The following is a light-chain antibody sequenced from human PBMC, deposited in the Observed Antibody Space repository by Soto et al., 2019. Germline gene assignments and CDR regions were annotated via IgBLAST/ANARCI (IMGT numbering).Light chain of an antibody. CDR3: QHYYSYSEA. V-gene: IGKV1-5*03. CDR2: KAS. Sequence: DIQMTQSPSTLSGSVGDRVTITCRASQTISSWLAWYQQKPGKAPKLLIYKASTLKSGGPSRFGGSGSGTEFTLTIISLQPDDFATYYCQHYYSYSEAFGQGTKVDIK. J-gene: IGKJ1*01. CDR1: QTISSW.